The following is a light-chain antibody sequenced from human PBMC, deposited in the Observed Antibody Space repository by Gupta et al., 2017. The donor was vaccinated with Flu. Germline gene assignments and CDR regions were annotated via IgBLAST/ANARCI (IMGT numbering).Light chain of an antibody. V-gene: IGLV3-1*01. Sequence: SYELTQPPSVSVSPGQTATITCSGDKLGDQYACWYQQKPGHSPVLVIYQDIRRPSGIPERFSGSSSGNTATLTIRGTQAMDEADYYCQSWDSDTAGVFGAGTKVTVL. CDR2: QDI. CDR3: QSWDSDTAGV. CDR1: KLGDQY. J-gene: IGLJ1*01.